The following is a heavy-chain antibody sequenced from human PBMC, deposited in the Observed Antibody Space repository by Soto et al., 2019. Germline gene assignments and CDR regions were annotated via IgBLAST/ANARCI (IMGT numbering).Heavy chain of an antibody. CDR3: ARPGSNGWINSFYP. V-gene: IGHV3-74*03. D-gene: IGHD2-8*01. Sequence: EVQLVESGGGLVQPGGSLRLSCATSGFTFSSYWMHWVRQPPGKGLVWVSRINSDGSSVTYADSVKGRFTISRDNAKNTLYLEMNSLRVEDTAVYYCARPGSNGWINSFYPWGQGTLVTVSS. CDR1: GFTFSSYW. CDR2: INSDGSSV. J-gene: IGHJ5*02.